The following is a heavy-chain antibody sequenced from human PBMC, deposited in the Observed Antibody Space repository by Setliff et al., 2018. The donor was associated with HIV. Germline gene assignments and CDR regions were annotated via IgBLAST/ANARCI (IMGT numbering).Heavy chain of an antibody. V-gene: IGHV1-2*02. CDR2: INPSSGRT. D-gene: IGHD3-16*01. Sequence: ASVKVSCKASGYTFSSNDINWVRQATGQGLEWVAWINPSSGRTDYAQRFQGRVTLTSDSSISTAYMELSRLRSDDTATYYCTRDYAHYFDFWGQGTLVTVSS. CDR3: TRDYAHYFDF. CDR1: GYTFSSND. J-gene: IGHJ4*02.